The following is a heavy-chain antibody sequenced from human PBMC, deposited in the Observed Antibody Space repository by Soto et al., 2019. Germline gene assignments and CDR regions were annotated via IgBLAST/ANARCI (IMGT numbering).Heavy chain of an antibody. CDR3: ASAYGGYCSGGSCYSGDWFDP. V-gene: IGHV1-8*01. Sequence: ASVKVSCEASGYTFTSYDINWVRQATGQGLEWMGWMNPNSGNTGYAQKFQGRVTMTRNTSISTAYMELSSLRSEDTAVYYCASAYGGYCSGGSCYSGDWFDPWGQGTLVTVSS. CDR1: GYTFTSYD. J-gene: IGHJ5*02. D-gene: IGHD2-15*01. CDR2: MNPNSGNT.